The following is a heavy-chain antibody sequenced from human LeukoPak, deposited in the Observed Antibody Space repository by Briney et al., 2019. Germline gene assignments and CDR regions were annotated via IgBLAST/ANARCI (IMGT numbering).Heavy chain of an antibody. D-gene: IGHD3-10*01. J-gene: IGHJ6*04. CDR1: GGTFSSYA. Sequence: ASVKVSCKASGGTFSSYAISWARQAPGQGLEWMGGIIPIFGTANYAQKFQGRVTITADESTSTAYMELSSLRSEDTAVYYCARGLEWFGEFYYGMDVWGKGTTVTVSS. CDR2: IIPIFGTA. CDR3: ARGLEWFGEFYYGMDV. V-gene: IGHV1-69*13.